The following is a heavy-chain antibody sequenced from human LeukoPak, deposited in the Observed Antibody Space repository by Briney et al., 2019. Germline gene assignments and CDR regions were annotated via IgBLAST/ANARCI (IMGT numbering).Heavy chain of an antibody. CDR3: AREYSGYIDY. CDR2: IYYSGST. CDR1: GGSISSYY. J-gene: IGHJ4*02. D-gene: IGHD5-12*01. V-gene: IGHV4-59*01. Sequence: SETLSLTCTVSGGSISSYYWSWIRQPPGKGLEWIGYIYYSGSTNYNPSLKSRVTISVDTSKNQFSLELSSVTAADTAVYYCAREYSGYIDYWGQGTLVTVSS.